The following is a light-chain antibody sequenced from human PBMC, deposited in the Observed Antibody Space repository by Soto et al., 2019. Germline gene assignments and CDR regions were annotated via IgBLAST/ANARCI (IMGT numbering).Light chain of an antibody. CDR2: GAS. Sequence: EIVVTQSPATLPVSPGDRATLSCRASQSVSSNLAWYQQKPGQPPRLLIYGASTRATGLPARFSGSGSGTEFTLTISSLQSEDSAVYYCQQYDNWPPSTFGQGTKVDIK. J-gene: IGKJ1*01. CDR3: QQYDNWPPST. V-gene: IGKV3-15*01. CDR1: QSVSSN.